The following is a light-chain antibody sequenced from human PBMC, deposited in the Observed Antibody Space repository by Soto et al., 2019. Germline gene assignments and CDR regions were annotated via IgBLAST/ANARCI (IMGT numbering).Light chain of an antibody. J-gene: IGKJ2*01. V-gene: IGKV3-15*01. CDR2: AAS. CDR1: QSFSNN. CDR3: QQYNNWPYP. Sequence: DIEMTQFPATLSAYPGELATVACSARQSFSNNSARPQQKPGQAPRLLIYAASTRATGIPARFSGSGSGTEFTVTISSLQSEDFAGYYCQQYNNWPYPVGQGT.